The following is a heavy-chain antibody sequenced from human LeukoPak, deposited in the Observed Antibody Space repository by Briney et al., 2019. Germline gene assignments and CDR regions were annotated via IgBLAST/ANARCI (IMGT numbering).Heavy chain of an antibody. V-gene: IGHV1-8*03. J-gene: IGHJ4*02. CDR1: GYTFTSYD. Sequence: ASVKVSCKASGYTFTSYDINWVRQATGQGLEWMGWMNPNSGNTGYAQKFQGRVTITRNTSISTAYMELSSLRSEDTAVYYCARVGGRIAARALNYWGQGTLVTVSS. CDR2: MNPNSGNT. D-gene: IGHD6-6*01. CDR3: ARVGGRIAARALNY.